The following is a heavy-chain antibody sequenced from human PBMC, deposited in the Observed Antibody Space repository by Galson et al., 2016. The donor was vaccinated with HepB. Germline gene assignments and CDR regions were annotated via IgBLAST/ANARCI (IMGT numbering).Heavy chain of an antibody. CDR1: GFAFSSHW. CDR3: ARDPSLVPATAYNWFDS. J-gene: IGHJ5*01. Sequence: SLRLSCAASGFAFSSHWMHWVRQPPGKGLVWVSRIKSDATVSDYADSVKGRFTSSRDTAKNTLDLQMDSLRPEDTGVYYCARDPSLVPATAYNWFDSWGQGALVTVSS. V-gene: IGHV3-74*01. D-gene: IGHD6-6*01. CDR2: IKSDATVS.